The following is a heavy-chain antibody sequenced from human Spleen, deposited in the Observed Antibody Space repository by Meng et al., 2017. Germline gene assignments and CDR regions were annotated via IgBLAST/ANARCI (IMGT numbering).Heavy chain of an antibody. CDR1: GGSISSGSYY. CDR3: ARGSGIRSFDP. Sequence: SETLSLTCTVSGGSISSGSYYWSWIRQPAGKGLEWIGRIYTSGSTNYNPSLKSRVTISVDTSKNQFSLKLSSVTAADTAVYYCARGSGIRSFDPWGQGTLVTVSS. D-gene: IGHD1-26*01. J-gene: IGHJ5*02. V-gene: IGHV4-61*02. CDR2: IYTSGST.